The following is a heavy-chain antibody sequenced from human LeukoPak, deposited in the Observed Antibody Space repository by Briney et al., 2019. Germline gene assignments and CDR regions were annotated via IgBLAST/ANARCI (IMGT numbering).Heavy chain of an antibody. CDR3: ARASPQQWLVLFHWFDP. D-gene: IGHD6-19*01. CDR1: GGSFSGYY. J-gene: IGHJ5*02. Sequence: SETLSLTCAVYGGSFSGYYWSWIRQPPGKGLEWIGEINHSGSTNYNPSLKSRVTISVDTSKNQFSLKLSSVTAADTAVYYCARASPQQWLVLFHWFDPWGQGTLVTVSS. V-gene: IGHV4-34*01. CDR2: INHSGST.